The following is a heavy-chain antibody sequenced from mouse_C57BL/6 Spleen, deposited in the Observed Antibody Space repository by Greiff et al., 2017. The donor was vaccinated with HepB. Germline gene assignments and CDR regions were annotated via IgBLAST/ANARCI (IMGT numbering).Heavy chain of an antibody. CDR1: GFNIKDDY. CDR3: TLTTVVAYYFDY. D-gene: IGHD1-1*01. V-gene: IGHV14-4*01. Sequence: VQLQQSGAELVRPGASVKLSCTASGFNIKDDYMNWVKQRPEQGLEWIGWIDPENGDTAYASKFQGKATITADTSSNTAYLQLSSLTSEDTAVYYCTLTTVVAYYFDYWGQGTTLTVSS. CDR2: IDPENGDT. J-gene: IGHJ2*01.